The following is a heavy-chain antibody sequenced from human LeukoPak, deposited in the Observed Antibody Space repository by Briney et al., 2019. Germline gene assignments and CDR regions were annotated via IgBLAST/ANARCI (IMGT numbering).Heavy chain of an antibody. CDR3: ARDGGQHAFDI. CDR1: GDSISSSGYY. CDR2: IYYSGST. D-gene: IGHD3-3*01. Sequence: PSETLSLTCTVSGDSISSSGYYWGWIRQPPGKGLEWIGNIYYSGSTYYNPSLKSRVTISVDTSKNQFSLKLSSVTAADTAVYYCARDGGQHAFDIWGQGTMVTVSS. J-gene: IGHJ3*02. V-gene: IGHV4-39*07.